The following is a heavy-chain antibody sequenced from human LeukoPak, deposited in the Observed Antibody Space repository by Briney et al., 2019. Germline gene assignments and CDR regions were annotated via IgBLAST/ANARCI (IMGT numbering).Heavy chain of an antibody. J-gene: IGHJ4*02. V-gene: IGHV4-4*07. D-gene: IGHD2-8*01. CDR1: GGSISRHF. CDR2: IYSSGST. CDR3: ARDLSNGLTYSPFDY. Sequence: SETLSLTCTVSGGSISRHFWSWIRQPAGKGLEWIGRIYSSGSTNHSPSLKSRAIMSVDMSKNQFSLNLTSVTAADTAVYYCARDLSNGLTYSPFDYWGQGTLATVSS.